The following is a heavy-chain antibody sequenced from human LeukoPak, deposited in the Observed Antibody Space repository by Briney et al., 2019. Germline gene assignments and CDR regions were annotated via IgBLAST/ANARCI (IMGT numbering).Heavy chain of an antibody. V-gene: IGHV4-30-4*01. CDR1: GGSISSGGYY. J-gene: IGHJ4*02. CDR3: ARVTTVTTSFHFDY. D-gene: IGHD4-17*01. CDR2: IYYSGST. Sequence: SQTLSLTCTVSGGSISSGGYYWSWIRQPPGEGLEWIGYIYYSGSTYYHPSLKSRVTISLDTSKNQFSLKLSSVTAADTAVYYCARVTTVTTSFHFDYWGQGTLVTVSS.